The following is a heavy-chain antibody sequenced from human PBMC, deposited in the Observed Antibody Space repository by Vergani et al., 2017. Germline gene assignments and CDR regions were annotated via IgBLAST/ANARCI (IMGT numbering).Heavy chain of an antibody. D-gene: IGHD3-22*01. V-gene: IGHV3-23*04. CDR3: AKYNVPGYYDSSGYCDY. CDR1: GFTFTNFA. CDR2: ISGSGGFT. Sequence: VQLVESGGGVVQPGGSLRLSCAASGFTFTNFAMTWVRQAPGEGLEWVSGISGSGGFTYYADSVKGRFTISRDNSKNTMFLQMNNLRAEDTAVYYCAKYNVPGYYDSSGYCDYWGQGTLVTVSS. J-gene: IGHJ4*02.